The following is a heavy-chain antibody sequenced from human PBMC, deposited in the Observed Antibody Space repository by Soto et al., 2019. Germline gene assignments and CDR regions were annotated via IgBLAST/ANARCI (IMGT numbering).Heavy chain of an antibody. CDR2: ISGSGDTT. D-gene: IGHD1-26*01. V-gene: IGHV3-23*01. CDR1: GFTFSTYA. Sequence: EVQLLESGGGLVQPGGSLRLSCAASGFTFSTYAMSWVRQAPGKGLEWVSAISGSGDTTYYANSVKGRFTISRDNSKNALYLQVNRLRAEDRDVYYCAKGSYRPHDYWGQGTLVTVSS. J-gene: IGHJ4*02. CDR3: AKGSYRPHDY.